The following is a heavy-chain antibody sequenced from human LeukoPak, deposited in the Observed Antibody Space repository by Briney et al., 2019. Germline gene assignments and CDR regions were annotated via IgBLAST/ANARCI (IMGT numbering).Heavy chain of an antibody. J-gene: IGHJ6*03. Sequence: SETLSLTCTVSGGSISSGTDYWGWIRQPPGKGLEWIGSIYHSGSTYYNPSLKSRVTISVDTSKNQFSLRLSSLTAADTALYYCARDRKYYYHMDVWGKGTTVTVSS. CDR3: ARDRKYYYHMDV. V-gene: IGHV4-39*07. CDR2: IYHSGST. CDR1: GGSISSGTDY. D-gene: IGHD1-14*01.